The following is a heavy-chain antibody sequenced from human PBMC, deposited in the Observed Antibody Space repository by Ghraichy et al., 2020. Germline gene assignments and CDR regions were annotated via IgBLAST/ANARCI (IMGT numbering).Heavy chain of an antibody. Sequence: GGSLRLSCAASGFTFSSYGMSWVRQAPGKGLDWVSGISGSGGSTYYADSVRGRFTISRDKSTDTLYLQMSSLRAEDTAVYYCVKGGLALRSSDFWGQGTLVTVSS. CDR3: VKGGLALRSSDF. CDR2: ISGSGGST. V-gene: IGHV3-23*01. CDR1: GFTFSSYG. D-gene: IGHD1-7*01. J-gene: IGHJ4*02.